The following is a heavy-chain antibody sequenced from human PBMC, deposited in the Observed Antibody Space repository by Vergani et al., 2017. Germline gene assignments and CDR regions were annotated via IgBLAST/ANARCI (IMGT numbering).Heavy chain of an antibody. Sequence: EVQLVESGGGLVQPGGSLKLSCAASGFTFSGSAMHWVRQASGKGLEWVGRIRSKANSYATAYAASVKGRFTISRDDSKNTAYLQMNSLKTEDTAVYYCTRHRVAGTLFDYWGQGTLVTVSS. CDR1: GFTFSGSA. CDR2: IRSKANSYAT. V-gene: IGHV3-73*02. J-gene: IGHJ4*02. D-gene: IGHD6-19*01. CDR3: TRHRVAGTLFDY.